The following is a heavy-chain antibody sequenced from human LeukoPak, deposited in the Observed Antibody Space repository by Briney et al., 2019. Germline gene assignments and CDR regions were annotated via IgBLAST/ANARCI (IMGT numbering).Heavy chain of an antibody. CDR2: IKQDGSEK. CDR3: ARERSVVATIDY. V-gene: IGHV3-7*01. J-gene: IGHJ4*02. Sequence: WIRQPPGKGLEWVANIKQDGSEKYYVDSVKGRFTISRDNAKNSLYLQMNSLRAGDTAVYYCARERSVVATIDYWGQGTLVTVSS. D-gene: IGHD5-12*01.